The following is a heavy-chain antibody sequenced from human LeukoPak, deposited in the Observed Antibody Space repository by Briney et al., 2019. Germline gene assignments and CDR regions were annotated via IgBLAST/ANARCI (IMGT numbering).Heavy chain of an antibody. CDR2: ISSSSSYT. D-gene: IGHD2-2*01. V-gene: IGHV3-11*06. CDR3: AREKVVVVPAAMRVYYYGMDV. Sequence: GGSLRLSCAASGFTFSDYYMSWIRQAPGKGLEWVSYISSSSSYTNYADSVKGRFTISRDNAKNSLYLQMNSLRAEDTAVYYCAREKVVVVPAAMRVYYYGMDVWGQGTTVTVSS. CDR1: GFTFSDYY. J-gene: IGHJ6*02.